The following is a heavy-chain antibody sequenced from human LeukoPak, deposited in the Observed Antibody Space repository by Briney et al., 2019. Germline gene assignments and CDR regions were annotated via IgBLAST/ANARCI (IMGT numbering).Heavy chain of an antibody. CDR3: VRAAYFDAVGTSFEAFDT. Sequence: GGSLRLSHAASGFSFSDDHMDWVRRAPGNGLEWVGRARNKAHGYTTRYAVSVEGRFTISRDDSKNSVYLQMDSLKTEDTALYHCVRAAYFDAVGTSFEAFDTWDEGAMVTVSS. V-gene: IGHV3-72*01. D-gene: IGHD2/OR15-2a*01. CDR2: ARNKAHGYTT. CDR1: GFSFSDDH. J-gene: IGHJ3*02.